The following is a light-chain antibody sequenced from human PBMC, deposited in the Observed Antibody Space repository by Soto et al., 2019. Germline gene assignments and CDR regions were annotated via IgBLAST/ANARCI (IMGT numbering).Light chain of an antibody. CDR2: EVS. Sequence: QSALTQPASVSGSPGQSITISCTGTSSDVGSYNLVSWYQQHPGKAPKLMIYEVSKRPSGVSNRFSGSKSGNTASLTISGLQAEAEADYYCCSYAGSSTYVFGTGTKVTGL. CDR3: CSYAGSSTYV. V-gene: IGLV2-23*02. J-gene: IGLJ1*01. CDR1: SSDVGSYNL.